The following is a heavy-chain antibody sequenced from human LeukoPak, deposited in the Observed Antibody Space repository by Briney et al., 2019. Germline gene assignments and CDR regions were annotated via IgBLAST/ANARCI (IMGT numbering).Heavy chain of an antibody. D-gene: IGHD5-24*01. V-gene: IGHV1-3*01. CDR1: GYTFTSYA. Sequence: GASVKVSCKASGYTFTSYAMHWVRQAPGQRLEWMGWINAGNGNTKYSQKFQGRVTITRDTSASTAYMELSSLRSEDTAVYYCARGDGYNTYYFDYWGQGTLVTVSS. CDR2: INAGNGNT. CDR3: ARGDGYNTYYFDY. J-gene: IGHJ4*02.